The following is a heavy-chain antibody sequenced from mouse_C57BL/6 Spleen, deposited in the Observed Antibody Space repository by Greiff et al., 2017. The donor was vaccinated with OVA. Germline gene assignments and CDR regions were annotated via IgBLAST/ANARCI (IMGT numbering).Heavy chain of an antibody. D-gene: IGHD2-4*01. CDR1: GYTFTEYT. V-gene: IGHV1-62-2*01. CDR3: ARPPYDYGWFAY. J-gene: IGHJ3*01. CDR2: FYPGSGSI. Sequence: VMLVESGAELVKPGASVKLSCKASGYTFTEYTIHWVKQRSGQGLEWIGWFYPGSGSIKYNEKFKDKATLTADKSSSTVYMELSRLTSEDSAVYCGARPPYDYGWFAYWGQGTLVTVSA.